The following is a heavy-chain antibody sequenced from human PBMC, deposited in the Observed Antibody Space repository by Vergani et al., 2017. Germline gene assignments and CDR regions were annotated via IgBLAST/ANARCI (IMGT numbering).Heavy chain of an antibody. J-gene: IGHJ4*02. CDR1: GYSISSGYY. CDR2: IYHSGST. D-gene: IGHD3-10*01. V-gene: IGHV4-38-2*01. Sequence: QVQLQESGPGLVKPSETLSLTCAVSGYSISSGYYWGWIRRPPGKGLEWIGSIYHSGSTYYNPSLKSRVTLSVDTSKNKFSLKPSSVTAADTAVYYCARHAFEGVVREVIRVWGQGTLVTVSS. CDR3: ARHAFEGVVREVIRV.